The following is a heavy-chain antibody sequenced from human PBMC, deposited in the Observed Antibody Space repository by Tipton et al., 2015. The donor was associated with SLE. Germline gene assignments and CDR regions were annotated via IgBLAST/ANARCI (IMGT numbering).Heavy chain of an antibody. Sequence: SLRLSCAASGFTFSSYGMHWVRQAPGKGLEWVAVIWYDGGNKYYADSVKGRFTISRDNSKNTLYLQMNSLRAEDTAVYYCAISLAVAALGYFQHWGQGTLVTVSS. D-gene: IGHD6-19*01. J-gene: IGHJ1*01. CDR1: GFTFSSYG. CDR3: AISLAVAALGYFQH. V-gene: IGHV3-33*01. CDR2: IWYDGGNK.